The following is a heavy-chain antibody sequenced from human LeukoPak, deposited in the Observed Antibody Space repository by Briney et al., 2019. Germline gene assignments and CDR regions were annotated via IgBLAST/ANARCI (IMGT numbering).Heavy chain of an antibody. CDR2: NNPNSGGT. J-gene: IGHJ4*02. CDR1: GYTFTGSY. V-gene: IGHV1-2*02. D-gene: IGHD5-12*01. Sequence: ASVKVSCKASGYTFTGSYMHWVRQAPGQGLEWMGWNNPNSGGTNCAQKFQGRVTMTRDTSIITGYMELSKLRSYDTPVYHCASADRNIVDTIGDYGGQGTLVTVSS. CDR3: ASADRNIVDTIGDY.